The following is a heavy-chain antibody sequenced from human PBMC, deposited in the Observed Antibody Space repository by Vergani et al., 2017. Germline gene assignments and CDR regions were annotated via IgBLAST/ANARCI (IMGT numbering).Heavy chain of an antibody. D-gene: IGHD1-26*01. J-gene: IGHJ4*02. CDR2: ISYDGSNK. CDR3: AKDRGGSYWDFDY. CDR1: GFTFSSFA. Sequence: QVQLVESGGGVVQPGRSLRLSCAASGFTFSSFAMSWVRQAPGKGLEWVAVISYDGSNKYYADSVKGRFTISRDNSKNTLYLQMNSLRAEDTAVYYCAKDRGGSYWDFDYWGQGTLVTVSS. V-gene: IGHV3-30*18.